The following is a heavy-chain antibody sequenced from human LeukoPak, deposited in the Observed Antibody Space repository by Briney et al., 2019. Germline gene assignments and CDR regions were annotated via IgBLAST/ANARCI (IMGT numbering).Heavy chain of an antibody. D-gene: IGHD6-25*01. Sequence: PSETLSLTCFVSGRSIIRTDYYWVWIRQPPGKGLEWIASINYGGHTYYNPSLKSRVTISVDTSKNMFSLKGTSMTATDTAVYYCAGRIATAGEWAFDVWGQGTKVTVSS. J-gene: IGHJ3*01. CDR1: GRSIIRTDYY. CDR2: INYGGHT. CDR3: AGRIATAGEWAFDV. V-gene: IGHV4-39*01.